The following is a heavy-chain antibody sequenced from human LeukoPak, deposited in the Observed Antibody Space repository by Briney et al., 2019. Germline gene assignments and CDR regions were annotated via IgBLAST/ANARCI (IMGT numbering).Heavy chain of an antibody. J-gene: IGHJ4*02. CDR1: GYTFTAYY. CDR3: ARLSSGYYVFDY. Sequence: ASVKVSCKASGYTFTAYYMYWVRQAPGQGLEWMGHINPNSGGTDYAQKFQGRVTMTRDTSISTAYMELSRLRSDDTAVYYCARLSSGYYVFDYWGQGTLVTVSS. D-gene: IGHD3-22*01. V-gene: IGHV1-2*06. CDR2: INPNSGGT.